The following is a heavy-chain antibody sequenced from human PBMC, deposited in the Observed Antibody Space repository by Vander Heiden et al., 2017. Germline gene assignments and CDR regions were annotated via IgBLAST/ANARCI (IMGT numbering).Heavy chain of an antibody. CDR1: GFTFEHHA. CDR3: AKGYGDSYPHYFND. CDR2: INWSGEFI. J-gene: IGHJ4*02. D-gene: IGHD5-18*01. Sequence: EVQLLGSGGGLVRPGQSLRLSCEASGFTFEHHAMHWVRQVAGKGLEWVSGINWSGEFIGYAASVRGRFTMSRDNAENVVYLQMTSLRPEDTAFYYCAKGYGDSYPHYFNDWGQGTLVTVS. V-gene: IGHV3-9*01.